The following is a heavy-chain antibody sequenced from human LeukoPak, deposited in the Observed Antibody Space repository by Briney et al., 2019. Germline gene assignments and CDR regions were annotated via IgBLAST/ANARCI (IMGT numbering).Heavy chain of an antibody. CDR1: GFNFSLYS. Sequence: GGSLRLSCAASGFNFSLYSMNWVRQAPGKELEWISYISSGSDTLYYAEAVKGRFTVSRDNAKNSLYLQMNSLRAEDTAVYYCAKGLNYYYYYMDVWGKGTTVTVSS. CDR3: AKGLNYYYYYMDV. J-gene: IGHJ6*03. V-gene: IGHV3-48*01. CDR2: ISSGSDTL.